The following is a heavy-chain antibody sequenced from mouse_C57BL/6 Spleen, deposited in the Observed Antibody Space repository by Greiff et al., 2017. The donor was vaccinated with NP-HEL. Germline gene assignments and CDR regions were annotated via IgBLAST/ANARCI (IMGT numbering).Heavy chain of an antibody. D-gene: IGHD1-1*01. J-gene: IGHJ1*03. CDR2: INPGSGGT. Sequence: VQLQESGAELVRPGTSVKVSCKASGYAFTNYLIEWVKQRPGQGLEWIGVINPGSGGTNYNEKFKGKATLTADKSSSTVYMQLSSLTSEDSAVYFCARSGRYFDVWGTGTTVTVSS. CDR1: GYAFTNYL. V-gene: IGHV1-54*01. CDR3: ARSGRYFDV.